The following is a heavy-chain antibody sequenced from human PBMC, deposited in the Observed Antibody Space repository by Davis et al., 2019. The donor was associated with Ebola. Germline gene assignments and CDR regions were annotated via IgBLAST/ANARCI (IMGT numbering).Heavy chain of an antibody. CDR2: IKQDGSEN. CDR3: ARQDGRDGYNWGLYYFDY. J-gene: IGHJ4*02. CDR1: GFTFSSNW. D-gene: IGHD5-24*01. Sequence: PGGSLRLSCAASGFTFSSNWMSWVRQATGKGLEWVANIKQDGSENYYVDSVKGRITIPRDNAKNSLYLQMNSLRAEDTAVYYCARQDGRDGYNWGLYYFDYWGQGTLVTVSS. V-gene: IGHV3-7*01.